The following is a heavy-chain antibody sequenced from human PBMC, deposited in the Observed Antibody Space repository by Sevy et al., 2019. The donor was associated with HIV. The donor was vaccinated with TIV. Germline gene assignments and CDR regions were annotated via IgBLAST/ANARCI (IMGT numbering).Heavy chain of an antibody. CDR2: INSDGGST. D-gene: IGHD1-26*01. V-gene: IGHV3-74*01. J-gene: IGHJ3*02. Sequence: GGSLRLSCAASGFTFSSYWMHWVRQAPGKGLVWVSRINSDGGSTSYADSVKGRFTISRDKAKNTLYLQMNSLRAEDTAVYYCASGRGARWAFDIWGQGTMVTVSS. CDR1: GFTFSSYW. CDR3: ASGRGARWAFDI.